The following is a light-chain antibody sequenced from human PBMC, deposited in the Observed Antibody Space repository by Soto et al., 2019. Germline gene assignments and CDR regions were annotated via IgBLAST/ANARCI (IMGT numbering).Light chain of an antibody. CDR1: QSVGRS. Sequence: LVTQSQATLSVSPGETVTLSCRASQSVGRSVAWYHQKPGQAPRLLIHGASARATGIPDRFSGSGSGTFFTLTIISLQSEDFAVYYCQRYNNWPPWTFGQGTKVDIK. V-gene: IGKV3-15*01. CDR3: QRYNNWPPWT. J-gene: IGKJ1*01. CDR2: GAS.